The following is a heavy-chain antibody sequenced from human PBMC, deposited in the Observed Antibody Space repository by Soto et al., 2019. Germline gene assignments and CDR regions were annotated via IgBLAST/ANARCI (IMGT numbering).Heavy chain of an antibody. J-gene: IGHJ4*02. CDR1: GFTLSSRS. CDR3: ARGALERTIEY. V-gene: IGHV3-48*02. CDR2: ISGSSTTI. Sequence: EVQLVESGGGSVQPGGSLRLSCAASGFTLSSRSMNWVRQAPGKGLEWVAYISGSSTTIYYADSVKGRFTISRDNAKKAVYRQMNSLRDEDTAVYYCARGALERTIEYWGQGTLVTVSS. D-gene: IGHD1-1*01.